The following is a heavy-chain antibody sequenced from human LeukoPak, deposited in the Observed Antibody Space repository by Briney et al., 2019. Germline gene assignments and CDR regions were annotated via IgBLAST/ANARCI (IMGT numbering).Heavy chain of an antibody. CDR1: GGSISPYY. V-gene: IGHV4-59*08. CDR2: IYSSGTT. Sequence: SETLSLTCTVSGGSISPYYWSWIRQPPGKGLEWIGYIYSSGTTNYNPSFKSRVTNSVDTSKSQFSLKLSSVTAADTAVYYCARLKNWFDPWGQGTLVTVSS. CDR3: ARLKNWFDP. J-gene: IGHJ5*02.